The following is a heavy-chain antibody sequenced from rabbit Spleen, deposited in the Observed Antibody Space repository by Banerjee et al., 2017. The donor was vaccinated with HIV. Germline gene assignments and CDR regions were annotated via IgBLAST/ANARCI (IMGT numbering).Heavy chain of an antibody. CDR3: AGASGDVNWAFKL. Sequence: QSLEESGGDLVKPGASLTLTCTASGFDFSSGYDMCWVRQAPGKGLEWIACIYTGSAAHIYYASWAKGRFTISKTSSTTVTLQMTSLTAADTATYVCAGASGDVNWAFKLWGPGTLVTVS. J-gene: IGHJ4*01. D-gene: IGHD2-1*01. CDR1: GFDFSSGYD. V-gene: IGHV1S40*01. CDR2: IYTGSAAHI.